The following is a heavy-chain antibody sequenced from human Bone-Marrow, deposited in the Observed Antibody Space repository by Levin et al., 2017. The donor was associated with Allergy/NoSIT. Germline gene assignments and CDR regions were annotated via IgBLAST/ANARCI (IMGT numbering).Heavy chain of an antibody. CDR1: GFTVSSNY. V-gene: IGHV3-53*01. CDR3: ASLYSSGWSPGDY. D-gene: IGHD6-19*01. Sequence: PSETLSLTCAASGFTVSSNYMSWVRQAPGKGLEWVSVIYGGGSTYYADSVKGRFTISRDNSKNTLYLQMNSLRAEDTAVYYCASLYSSGWSPGDYWGQGTLVTVSS. CDR2: IYGGGST. J-gene: IGHJ4*02.